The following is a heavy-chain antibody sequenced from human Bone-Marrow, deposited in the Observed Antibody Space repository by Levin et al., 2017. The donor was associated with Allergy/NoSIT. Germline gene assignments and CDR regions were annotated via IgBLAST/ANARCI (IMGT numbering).Heavy chain of an antibody. V-gene: IGHV4-30-2*01. CDR2: IYHTGSS. J-gene: IGHJ3*02. CDR3: AREVRTRGGSVDI. D-gene: IGHD3-10*01. CDR1: GNYISTGGHA. Sequence: TLSLTCAVTGNYISTGGHAWTWIRQPPGKGLEWIGYIYHTGSSYYNPSLKSRVTLSVDRSSTQFSLRLTSVTAPDSVVYYCAREVRTRGGSVDIWGQGTMVTVSS.